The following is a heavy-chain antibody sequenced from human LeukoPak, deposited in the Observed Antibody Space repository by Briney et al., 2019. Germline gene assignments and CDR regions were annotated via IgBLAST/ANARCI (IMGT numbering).Heavy chain of an antibody. V-gene: IGHV1-18*01. D-gene: IGHD3-16*01. CDR2: ISAYNGNT. J-gene: IGHJ4*02. CDR3: AGGYYFDY. Sequence: GESLKISCKGSGYSFTSYGISWVRQAPGQGLEWMGWISAYNGNTNYAQKLQGRVTMTTDTSTSTAYMELRSLRSDDTAVYYCAGGYYFDYWGQGTLVTVSS. CDR1: GYSFTSYG.